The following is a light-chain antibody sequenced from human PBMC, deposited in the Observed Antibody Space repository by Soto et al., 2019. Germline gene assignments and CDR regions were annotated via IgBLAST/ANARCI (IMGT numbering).Light chain of an antibody. CDR3: QQYYSYPHN. CDR1: QGISSY. Sequence: AIRITQSPSSFSASTGDRVTITCRASQGISSYLAWYQQKPGKAPKLLIYAASTLQSGVPSRFSGSGSGTDFTLTISWLQSEDFATYYCQQYYSYPHNFGQGTKLDIK. CDR2: AAS. V-gene: IGKV1-8*01. J-gene: IGKJ2*01.